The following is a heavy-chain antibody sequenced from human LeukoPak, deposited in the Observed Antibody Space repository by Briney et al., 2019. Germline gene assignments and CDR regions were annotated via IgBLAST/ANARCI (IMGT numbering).Heavy chain of an antibody. J-gene: IGHJ4*02. D-gene: IGHD2-21*02. CDR1: GYTFIANY. Sequence: GPSVKVSCKASGYTFIANYLQWVRQAPGLRPEWLGWMHVGNGNTRYAPKFQDRVTLSRDTSINTAYMELSSLTSDDTAVYYCVREGSYCDGGDCYSFDFWGQGTLVTVSS. CDR2: MHVGNGNT. CDR3: VREGSYCDGGDCYSFDF. V-gene: IGHV1-2*02.